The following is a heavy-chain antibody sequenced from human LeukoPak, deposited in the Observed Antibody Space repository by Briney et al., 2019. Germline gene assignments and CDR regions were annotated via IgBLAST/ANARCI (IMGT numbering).Heavy chain of an antibody. V-gene: IGHV3-15*01. D-gene: IGHD6-6*01. CDR3: TTWSSQFDY. J-gene: IGHJ4*02. Sequence: GGSLRLSCAASGFTFSDAWMTWVRQAPGKGLECVGFIQSKTDGGTTDSAAPVKGRFTVSRDDSKNTLYLQMNSLKTEDTAVYYCTTWSSQFDYWGQGTLVAVSS. CDR2: IQSKTDGGTT. CDR1: GFTFSDAW.